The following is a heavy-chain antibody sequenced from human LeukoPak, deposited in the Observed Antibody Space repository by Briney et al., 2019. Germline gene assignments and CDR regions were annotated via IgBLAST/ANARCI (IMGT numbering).Heavy chain of an antibody. J-gene: IGHJ4*02. D-gene: IGHD3-22*01. CDR3: ARGFDSRFFDY. V-gene: IGHV3-7*01. Sequence: GGSLRLSCADSGLTSRSYWMSWVRQAPGKGLEWVANIKQDGSEKYYVDSVKGRFTISRDNAKNSLYLRMNGLRVEDTAVYYCARGFDSRFFDYWGQGTLVTVSS. CDR2: IKQDGSEK. CDR1: GLTSRSYW.